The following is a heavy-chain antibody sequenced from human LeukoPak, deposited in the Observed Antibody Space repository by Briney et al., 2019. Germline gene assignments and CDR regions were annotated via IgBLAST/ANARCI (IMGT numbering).Heavy chain of an antibody. CDR2: INPNSGGT. J-gene: IGHJ6*02. CDR3: ARVRGIFGVKLGGNYYYGMDV. D-gene: IGHD3-3*01. V-gene: IGHV1-2*02. Sequence: GASVKVSCKASGYTFTSYDINWVRQATGQGLEWMGWINPNSGGTNYAQKFQGRVTMTRDTSISTAYMELSRLRSDDTAVYYCARVRGIFGVKLGGNYYYGMDVWGQGTTVTVSS. CDR1: GYTFTSYD.